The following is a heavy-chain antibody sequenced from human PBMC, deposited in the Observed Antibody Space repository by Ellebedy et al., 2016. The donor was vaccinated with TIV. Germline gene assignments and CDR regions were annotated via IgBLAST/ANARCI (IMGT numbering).Heavy chain of an antibody. CDR2: MNPNSGNT. CDR1: GYTFTSYD. J-gene: IGHJ4*02. D-gene: IGHD7-27*01. V-gene: IGHV1-8*01. Sequence: AASVKVSCKASGYTFTSYDIYWVRQATGQGLEWMGWMNPNSGNTGHAQNFQGRVTMTRNTSISTAYMELSSLRSEDTAVYYCARGGNWDLDYWGQGILVTVSS. CDR3: ARGGNWDLDY.